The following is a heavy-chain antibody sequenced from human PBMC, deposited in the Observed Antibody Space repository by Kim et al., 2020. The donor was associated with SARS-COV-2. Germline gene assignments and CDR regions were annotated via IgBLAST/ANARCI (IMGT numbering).Heavy chain of an antibody. J-gene: IGHJ5*01. CDR2: T. D-gene: IGHD2-2*01. CDR3: AKDGPSLPWFGS. Sequence: TYYAASVKGRFTISRDNSKNTLYRQMNRLGAEDTAVYCCAKDGPSLPWFGSWGQGPLVTVSS. V-gene: IGHV3-23*01.